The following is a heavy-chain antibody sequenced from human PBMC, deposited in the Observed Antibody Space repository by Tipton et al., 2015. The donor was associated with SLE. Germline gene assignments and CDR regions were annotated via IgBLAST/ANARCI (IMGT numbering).Heavy chain of an antibody. CDR3: ARAHMGRAFDI. J-gene: IGHJ3*02. CDR2: IYTSGST. CDR1: GGSISSGSYY. D-gene: IGHD3-10*01. Sequence: TLSLTCTVSGGSISSGSYYWSWIRQPAGKGLEWIGHIYTSGSTNYNPSLKSRVTISVDTSKNQFSLKLSSVTAADTAVYYCARAHMGRAFDIWGQGTMVTVSS. V-gene: IGHV4-61*09.